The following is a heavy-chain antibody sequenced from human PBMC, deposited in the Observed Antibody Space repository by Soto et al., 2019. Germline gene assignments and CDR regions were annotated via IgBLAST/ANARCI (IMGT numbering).Heavy chain of an antibody. CDR2: ISWNSGSI. Sequence: SLKISCAASGFTFDDYAMHWVRQAPGKGLEWVSGISWNSGSIGYADSVKGRFTISRDNAKNSLYLQMNSLRAEDTALYYCAKDAPRYSSSSCMDVWGQGTTVTVSS. V-gene: IGHV3-9*01. CDR3: AKDAPRYSSSSCMDV. CDR1: GFTFDDYA. D-gene: IGHD6-6*01. J-gene: IGHJ6*02.